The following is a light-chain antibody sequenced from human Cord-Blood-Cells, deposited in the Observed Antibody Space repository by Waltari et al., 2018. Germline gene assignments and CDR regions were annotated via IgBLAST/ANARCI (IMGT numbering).Light chain of an antibody. Sequence: SYELTQPPSVSVSPGQTARITCSGDALPKQYAYWYQQKPGQAPVLVIYKDSGRPSGIHERFSGSSSGTTVTLTISGVQAEDEADYYCQSADSSGTYWVFGGGTKLTVL. CDR2: KDS. CDR3: QSADSSGTYWV. CDR1: ALPKQY. J-gene: IGLJ3*02. V-gene: IGLV3-25*03.